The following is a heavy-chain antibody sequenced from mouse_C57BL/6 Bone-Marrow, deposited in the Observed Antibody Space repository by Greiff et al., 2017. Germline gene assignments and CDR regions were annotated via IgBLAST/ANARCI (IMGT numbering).Heavy chain of an antibody. Sequence: EVQRVESGGGLVKPGGSLKLSCAASGFTFSSYTMSWVRQTPEKRLEWVATISGGGGNTYYPDSVKGRFTISRDNAKNTLYLQMSSLRSEDTALYYCARSVDGYYFDYWGRGTTLTVSS. CDR3: ARSVDGYYFDY. V-gene: IGHV5-9*01. CDR1: GFTFSSYT. J-gene: IGHJ2*01. CDR2: ISGGGGNT.